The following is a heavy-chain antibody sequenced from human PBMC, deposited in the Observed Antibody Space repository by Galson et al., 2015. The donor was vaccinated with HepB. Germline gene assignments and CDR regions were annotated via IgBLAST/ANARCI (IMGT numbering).Heavy chain of an antibody. CDR2: ISAYNGNT. V-gene: IGHV1-18*01. D-gene: IGHD6-6*01. J-gene: IGHJ3*02. Sequence: SVKVSCKASGYTFTSYGISWVRQAPGQGLEWMGWISAYNGNTNYAQKLQGRVTMTTDTSTSTAYMELRSLRSDDTAVYYCARDRSIAARRGAFDIWGQGTMVTVSS. CDR3: ARDRSIAARRGAFDI. CDR1: GYTFTSYG.